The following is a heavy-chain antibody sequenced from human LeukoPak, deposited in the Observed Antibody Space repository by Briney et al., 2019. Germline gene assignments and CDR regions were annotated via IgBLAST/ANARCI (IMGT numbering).Heavy chain of an antibody. V-gene: IGHV4-61*01. Sequence: SETLSLTCTVSGGSISSARYYWSWIRQPPGKGLEWIGYIYYSGSTNYNPSLKSRVTISVDTSKNQFSLKLSSVTAADTAVYYCARESGYYYGSGSYGYFDYWGQGTLVTVSS. J-gene: IGHJ4*02. CDR2: IYYSGST. CDR1: GGSISSARYY. CDR3: ARESGYYYGSGSYGYFDY. D-gene: IGHD3-10*01.